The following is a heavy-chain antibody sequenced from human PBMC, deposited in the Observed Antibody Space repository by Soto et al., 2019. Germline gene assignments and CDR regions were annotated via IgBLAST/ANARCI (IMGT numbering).Heavy chain of an antibody. Sequence: GGLLRLSCAACGFTFSSYSMNWVRQAPGKGLEWVSSISSSSSYIYYADSVKGRFTISRDNAKNSLYLQMNSLRAEDTAVYYCARDSSKSVPFDYWGQGTLVTVSS. V-gene: IGHV3-21*01. CDR1: GFTFSSYS. CDR3: ARDSSKSVPFDY. D-gene: IGHD3-10*01. J-gene: IGHJ4*02. CDR2: ISSSSSYI.